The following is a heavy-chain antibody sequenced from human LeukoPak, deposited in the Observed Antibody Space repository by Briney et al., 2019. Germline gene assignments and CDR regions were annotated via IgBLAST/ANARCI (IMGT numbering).Heavy chain of an antibody. CDR1: GYSISSGYY. Sequence: SETLSLTCTVSGYSISSGYYWGWIRQPPGKGLEWIGSIDHSGSTYYNPSLKSRVTISVDTSKNQFSLKLSSVTAADTAVYYCANFCSGGSCYFDYWGQGTLVTVSS. D-gene: IGHD2-15*01. V-gene: IGHV4-38-2*02. CDR3: ANFCSGGSCYFDY. CDR2: IDHSGST. J-gene: IGHJ4*02.